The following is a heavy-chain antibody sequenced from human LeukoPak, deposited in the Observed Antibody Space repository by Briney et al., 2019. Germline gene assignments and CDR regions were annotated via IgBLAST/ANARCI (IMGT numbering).Heavy chain of an antibody. J-gene: IGHJ4*02. CDR3: ARLADTANDY. D-gene: IGHD5-18*01. CDR2: IYYSGST. V-gene: IGHV4-59*01. Sequence: PSETLSLTCTVSGGSISSYYWSWIRQPPGKGLEWIGYIYYSGSTNYNPSLKSRVTISVDTSKNQFSLKLSSVTAADTAVYYCARLADTANDYWAREPWSPSPQ. CDR1: GGSISSYY.